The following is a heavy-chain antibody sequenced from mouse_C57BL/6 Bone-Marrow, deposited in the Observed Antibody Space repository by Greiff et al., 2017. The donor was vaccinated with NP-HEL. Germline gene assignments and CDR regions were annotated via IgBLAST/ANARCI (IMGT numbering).Heavy chain of an antibody. D-gene: IGHD2-1*01. J-gene: IGHJ2*01. Sequence: VQLQQPGAELVRPGSSVKLSCKASGYTFTSYWMHWVKQSPIQGLEWIGNIDPSDSETHYNQKFKDKATLTVDKSSSTAYMQLSSLTSEDSAVYYCARGRGVTPYFDYWGQGTTLTVSS. CDR3: ARGRGVTPYFDY. CDR1: GYTFTSYW. CDR2: IDPSDSET. V-gene: IGHV1-52*01.